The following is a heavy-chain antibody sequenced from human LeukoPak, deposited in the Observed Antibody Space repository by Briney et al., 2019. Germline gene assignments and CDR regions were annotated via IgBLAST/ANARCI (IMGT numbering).Heavy chain of an antibody. V-gene: IGHV3-30*18. J-gene: IGHJ4*02. CDR2: ISYDGSNK. Sequence: PGGSLRPSCAASGFTFSSYGMHWVRQAPGKGLEWVAVISYDGSNKYYADSVKGRFAISRDNSKNTLYLQMNSLRAEDTAVYYCAKENRFTYYYDSSGYNYFDYWGQGTLVTVSS. CDR3: AKENRFTYYYDSSGYNYFDY. D-gene: IGHD3-22*01. CDR1: GFTFSSYG.